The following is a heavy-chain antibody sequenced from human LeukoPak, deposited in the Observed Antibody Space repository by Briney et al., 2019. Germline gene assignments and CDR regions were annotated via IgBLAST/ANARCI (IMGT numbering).Heavy chain of an antibody. D-gene: IGHD3-16*01. J-gene: IGHJ3*02. Sequence: PSETLSLTCAVYGGSFSGYYWSGVRQPPGKGLEWIGEINHSGSTNYNPSLKSPVTISVDTSKNQFSLKLSSVTAADTAVYYCARARGTFSLDAFDIWGQGTMVTVSS. CDR2: INHSGST. CDR1: GGSFSGYY. V-gene: IGHV4-34*01. CDR3: ARARGTFSLDAFDI.